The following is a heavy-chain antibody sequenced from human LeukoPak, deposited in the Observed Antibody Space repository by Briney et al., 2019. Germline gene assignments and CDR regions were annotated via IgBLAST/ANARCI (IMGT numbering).Heavy chain of an antibody. D-gene: IGHD3-22*01. J-gene: IGHJ3*02. CDR3: AVIVVVITTHAFDI. CDR1: GFTFSSYG. CDR2: ISYDGSNK. Sequence: PGGSLRLSCTVSGFTFSSYGMHWVRQAPGKGLEWVAVISYDGSNKYYADSVKGRFTISRDNSKNTLYLQMNSLRAEDTAVYYCAVIVVVITTHAFDIWGQGTMVTVSS. V-gene: IGHV3-30*03.